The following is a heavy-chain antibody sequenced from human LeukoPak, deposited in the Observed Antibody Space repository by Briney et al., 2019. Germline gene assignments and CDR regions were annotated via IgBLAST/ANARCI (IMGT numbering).Heavy chain of an antibody. D-gene: IGHD2-21*01. Sequence: GGSLRLSCAASGFTFSSYSMNWVRQAPGKGLEWVSYISSSSSTIYYADSVKGRFTISRDNAKNSLYLQMNSPRVEDTAIYYCAKDMGLWYKSNSHPFDSWGQGTLVTVSS. CDR2: ISSSSSTI. V-gene: IGHV3-48*01. CDR1: GFTFSSYS. CDR3: AKDMGLWYKSNSHPFDS. J-gene: IGHJ4*02.